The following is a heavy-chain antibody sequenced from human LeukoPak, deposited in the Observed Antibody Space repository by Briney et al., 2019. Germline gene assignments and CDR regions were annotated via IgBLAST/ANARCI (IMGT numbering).Heavy chain of an antibody. CDR2: IIPIFGTA. CDR1: GGTFSSYA. J-gene: IGHJ4*02. D-gene: IGHD1-1*01. CDR3: ASYNWNYYLLIYFDY. Sequence: SVKVSCKASGGTFSSYAISWARQAPGQGLEWMGGIIPIFGTANYAQKFQGRVTITADESTSTAYMELSSLRSEDTAVYYCASYNWNYYLLIYFDYWGQGTLVTVSS. V-gene: IGHV1-69*13.